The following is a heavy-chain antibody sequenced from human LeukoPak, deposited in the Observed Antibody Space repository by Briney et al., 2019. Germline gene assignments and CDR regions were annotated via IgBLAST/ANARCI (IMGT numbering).Heavy chain of an antibody. J-gene: IGHJ4*02. D-gene: IGHD1-26*01. Sequence: GGSLRLSCEASGFTFSTCWMAWVRQAPGKGLEWVANIKGDESARHQADSVKGRFTISRDNAKKSVYLQMSSLRGEDTAVYYCARDVGGSLDYWGQGTLVTVSS. V-gene: IGHV3-7*01. CDR1: GFTFSTCW. CDR3: ARDVGGSLDY. CDR2: IKGDESAR.